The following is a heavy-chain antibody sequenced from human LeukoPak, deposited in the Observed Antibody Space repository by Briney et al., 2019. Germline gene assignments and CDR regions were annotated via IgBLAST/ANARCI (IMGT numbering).Heavy chain of an antibody. D-gene: IGHD1-20*01. CDR2: ISSSGSTI. CDR1: GFTFSSYE. Sequence: GGSLRLSCAASGFTFSSYETNWVRQAPGKGLEWVSYISSSGSTIYYADSVKGRFTISRDNAKNSLYLQMNSLRAEDTAVYYCARGYNWNANYFDYWGQGTLVTVSS. J-gene: IGHJ4*02. V-gene: IGHV3-48*03. CDR3: ARGYNWNANYFDY.